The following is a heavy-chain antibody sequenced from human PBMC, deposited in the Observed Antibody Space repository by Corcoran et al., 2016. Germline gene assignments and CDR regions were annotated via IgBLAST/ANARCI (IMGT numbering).Heavy chain of an antibody. Sequence: QVTLKESGPALVKPTETLTLTCTFSGFSLSTSGMRVSWIRQPPGKALEWLARIDWDDEKIYSTSLKTRLTISKDTSKNQVVLSMTNMDPVDTATYYCARGRSDYYYGMDVWGQGTTVTVSS. CDR2: IDWDDEK. CDR3: ARGRSDYYYGMDV. V-gene: IGHV2-70*04. J-gene: IGHJ6*02. D-gene: IGHD3-10*01. CDR1: GFSLSTSGMR.